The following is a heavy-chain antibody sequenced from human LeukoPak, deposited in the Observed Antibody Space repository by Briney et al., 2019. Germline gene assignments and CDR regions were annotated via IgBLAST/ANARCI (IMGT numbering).Heavy chain of an antibody. CDR2: INPDESST. D-gene: IGHD1-1*01. V-gene: IGHV3-74*01. J-gene: IGHJ4*02. Sequence: GGSLRLSCAASGFTFSTYWMHWVRQAPGKGLVWVSRINPDESSTSYADSVKGRFTISRDNAKNTLYLQLNSLRDDNTAVYYCARGGLEPVDYWGQGTLVTVSS. CDR1: GFTFSTYW. CDR3: ARGGLEPVDY.